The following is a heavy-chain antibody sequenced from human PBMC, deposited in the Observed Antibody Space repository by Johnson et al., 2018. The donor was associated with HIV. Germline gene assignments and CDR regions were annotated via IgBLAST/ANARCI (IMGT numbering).Heavy chain of an antibody. D-gene: IGHD6-19*01. J-gene: IGHJ3*02. CDR3: ARDLTVARLVFDM. V-gene: IGHV3-9*01. CDR2: ISWNSGSI. CDR1: GFTFDDYA. Sequence: EVQLVESGGGLVQPGRSLRLSCAASGFTFDDYAMHWVRQAPGKGLEWVSGISWNSGSIGYADSVKGRFTISRDNAKNSLYLQMNSLRAEDTAVYYCARDLTVARLVFDMWGQGTMVTVSS.